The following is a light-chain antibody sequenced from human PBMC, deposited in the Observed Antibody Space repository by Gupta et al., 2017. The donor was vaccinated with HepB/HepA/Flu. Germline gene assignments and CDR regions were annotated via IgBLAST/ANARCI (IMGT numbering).Light chain of an antibody. V-gene: IGLV1-44*01. CDR3: AAWDDSLTTIL. Sequence: QSVLTPPPSASGTPGQRVAISCSGSSSNIGTYYVNWYQQLPGTAPKLLIFFNNYRPSGVPDRFSGSKSGTSASLAISGLQAGDEADYYCAAWDDSLTTILFGGGTKVTVL. J-gene: IGLJ2*01. CDR1: SSNIGTYY. CDR2: FNN.